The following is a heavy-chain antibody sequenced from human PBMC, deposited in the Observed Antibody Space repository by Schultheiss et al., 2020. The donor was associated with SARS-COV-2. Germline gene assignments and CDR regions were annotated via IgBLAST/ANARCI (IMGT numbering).Heavy chain of an antibody. CDR2: IYYSGST. D-gene: IGHD2-15*01. V-gene: IGHV4-61*01. CDR1: GGSVSSGSYY. J-gene: IGHJ3*02. CDR3: ARVRGYCSGGSCLYMGPFDI. Sequence: GSLRLSCTVSGGSVSSGSYYWSWIRQPPGKGLEWIGYIYYSGSTNYNPSLKSRVTISVDTSKNQFSLKLSSVTAADTAVYYCARVRGYCSGGSCLYMGPFDIWGQGTMVTVSS.